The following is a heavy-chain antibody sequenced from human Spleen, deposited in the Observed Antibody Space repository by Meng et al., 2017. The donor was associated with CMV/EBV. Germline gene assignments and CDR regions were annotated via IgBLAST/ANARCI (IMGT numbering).Heavy chain of an antibody. Sequence: CKASGYTFTSYYMHWVRQAPGHGLEWMGVINPSGGSTSYAQRFQGRVSLTTDTSTSTIYMELGGLRPDDTAVYYCARDGVSSVTDLDYWGQGTPVTVSS. CDR1: GYTFTSYY. CDR2: INPSGGST. D-gene: IGHD6-19*01. J-gene: IGHJ4*02. V-gene: IGHV1-46*01. CDR3: ARDGVSSVTDLDY.